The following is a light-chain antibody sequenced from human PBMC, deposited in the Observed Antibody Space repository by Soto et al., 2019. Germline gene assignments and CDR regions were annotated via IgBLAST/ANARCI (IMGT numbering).Light chain of an antibody. V-gene: IGKV1-39*01. Sequence: IQVTQSPSSLSASVGDRVTITCLASQDISSYLAWYQQKPGKAPTLLIYAASTLQSGVPSRFSGSGSGTDFILTISSLQPEDFATYYCQQSYNTPRTFGQGTKVDIK. CDR1: QDISSY. CDR3: QQSYNTPRT. J-gene: IGKJ1*01. CDR2: AAS.